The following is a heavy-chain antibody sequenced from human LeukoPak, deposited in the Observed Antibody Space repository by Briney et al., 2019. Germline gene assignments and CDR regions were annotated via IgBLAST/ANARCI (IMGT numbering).Heavy chain of an antibody. CDR3: ARIGDYGSGSEGFDP. D-gene: IGHD3-10*01. J-gene: IGHJ5*02. CDR2: ISPSVGTT. Sequence: GASVKVSCKASGYTFTSYYIHWVRQAPGQGLEWMGIISPSVGTTTYAQKLEGRVTMTRDTSTTTVYMELRSLRPEDTAVYYCARIGDYGSGSEGFDPWGQGTLVTVSS. V-gene: IGHV1-46*04. CDR1: GYTFTSYY.